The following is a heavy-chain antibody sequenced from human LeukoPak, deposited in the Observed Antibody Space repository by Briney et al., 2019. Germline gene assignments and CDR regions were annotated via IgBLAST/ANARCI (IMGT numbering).Heavy chain of an antibody. CDR1: GGSVNSGNYY. D-gene: IGHD2/OR15-2a*01. CDR3: ARTFYEERFDP. J-gene: IGHJ5*02. Sequence: SETLSLTCTVSGGSVNSGNYYWSWIRQPPGKGLEWIGFIYYSGSTNYNPSLNGRVTISADTSKNQFFLKMTFVTAADTAVYYCARTFYEERFDPWGQGTLVTVSS. CDR2: IYYSGST. V-gene: IGHV4-61*01.